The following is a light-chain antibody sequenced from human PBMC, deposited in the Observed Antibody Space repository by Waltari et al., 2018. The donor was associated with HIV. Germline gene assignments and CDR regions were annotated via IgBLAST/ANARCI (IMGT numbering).Light chain of an antibody. CDR1: HIGRKS. CDR3: QVWDDSSDQVV. J-gene: IGLJ2*01. V-gene: IGLV3-21*04. Sequence: SYVLTQPPSLSVAPGETARITCGGGHIGRKSVHWCQQKPGQAPVTFIYYERDRPPAIRGRFSGSNSGTTATPTSSRVDIGDEADYYCQVWDDSSDQVVIGGGTKLTV. CDR2: YER.